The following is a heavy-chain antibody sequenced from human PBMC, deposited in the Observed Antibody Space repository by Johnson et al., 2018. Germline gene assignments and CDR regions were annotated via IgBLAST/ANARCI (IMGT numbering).Heavy chain of an antibody. Sequence: QVQLVESGGGVVQPGRSLRLSCAASGFTFSSYGMHWVRQAPGKGLEWVAVISYDGSNKYYADSVKGRFTISRDNSKNTLYLQMNSLRAEDTAGYYCAGAAAAGPYYYYYGMDVWGQGTTVTVSS. D-gene: IGHD6-13*01. V-gene: IGHV3-33*05. CDR3: AGAAAAGPYYYYYGMDV. CDR2: ISYDGSNK. CDR1: GFTFSSYG. J-gene: IGHJ6*02.